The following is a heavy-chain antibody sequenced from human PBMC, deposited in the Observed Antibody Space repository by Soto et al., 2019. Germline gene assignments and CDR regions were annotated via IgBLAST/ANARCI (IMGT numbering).Heavy chain of an antibody. CDR3: ARDPGGSPDRFDH. V-gene: IGHV3-7*03. CDR2: IRQDGREE. J-gene: IGHJ4*02. Sequence: EVRLVESGGGLVKPGGSLTLSCAASGFSFSIYSMTWVRQAPGKGLEWVANIRQDGREEFYVDSVKGRFTISRDNAKNSLYLQMNTLRGDDSAVYYCARDPGGSPDRFDHWGQGTLVNVSA. CDR1: GFSFSIYS. D-gene: IGHD1-26*01.